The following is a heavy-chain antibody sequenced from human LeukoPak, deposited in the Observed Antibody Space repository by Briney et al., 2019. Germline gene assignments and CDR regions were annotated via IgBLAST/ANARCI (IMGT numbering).Heavy chain of an antibody. CDR3: ARGLTFGGSNTEFDY. J-gene: IGHJ4*02. V-gene: IGHV3-48*03. D-gene: IGHD3-16*01. CDR2: ISSSGTTR. Sequence: GGSLRLSCAASGFTFSSHEMNWVRQAPGKGLEWVSFISSSGTTRYYADSVKGRFTISRDNAKTSLDLQMNSLRAEDTAVYYCARGLTFGGSNTEFDYWGQGTLVTVSS. CDR1: GFTFSSHE.